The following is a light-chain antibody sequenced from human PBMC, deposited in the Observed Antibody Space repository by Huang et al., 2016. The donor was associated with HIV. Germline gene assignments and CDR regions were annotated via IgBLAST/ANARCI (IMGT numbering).Light chain of an antibody. CDR2: KAS. CDR3: QQYSGSST. J-gene: IGKJ1*01. Sequence: DIQMAQSPSTLSASVGDRVTITCRASQTINSWLAWYQQKPGKDPKLLIYKASTLETGVPSRFSGSGSGTEFTLTLSSLQPDDFATYYCQQYSGSSTFGQGTKVEMK. CDR1: QTINSW. V-gene: IGKV1-5*03.